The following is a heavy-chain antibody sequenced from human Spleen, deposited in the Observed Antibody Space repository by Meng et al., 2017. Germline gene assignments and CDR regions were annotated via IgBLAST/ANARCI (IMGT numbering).Heavy chain of an antibody. V-gene: IGHV4-34*01. CDR2: INHSGST. CDR1: GGSFSGYY. CDR3: ARARIGVAGGWYSVGLKYFQH. D-gene: IGHD6-19*01. J-gene: IGHJ1*01. Sequence: QAELHQWGGGLLKPSETLSLPCAVYGGSFSGYYWTWIRQPPGKGLEWIGEINHSGSTNYNPSLRSRVTILVDTSKNQFSLELTSVTGADTAVYYCARARIGVAGGWYSVGLKYFQHWGQGTLVTVSS.